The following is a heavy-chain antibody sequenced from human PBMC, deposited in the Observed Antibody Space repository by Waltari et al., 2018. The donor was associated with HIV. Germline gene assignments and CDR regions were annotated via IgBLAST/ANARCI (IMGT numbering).Heavy chain of an antibody. D-gene: IGHD6-19*01. V-gene: IGHV1-2*02. CDR1: GYTFTGYY. Sequence: QVQLVQSGAEVKKPGASVKVSCKASGYTFTGYYMHWVRQAPGQGLEWRAWNSPNSGGKNDGQKFEGRVTMTRDTSISTAYMELSRLGSDDTAVYYCARDLYSSGWYAHWYFDLWGRGTLVTVSS. CDR3: ARDLYSSGWYAHWYFDL. CDR2: NSPNSGGK. J-gene: IGHJ2*01.